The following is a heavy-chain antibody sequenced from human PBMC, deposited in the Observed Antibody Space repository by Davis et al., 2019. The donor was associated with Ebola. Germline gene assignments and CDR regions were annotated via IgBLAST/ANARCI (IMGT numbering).Heavy chain of an antibody. Sequence: ASVKVSCKASGHTFSDFFMHWIRQAPGQGLEWMGKINPLGGVTTYARKFEGRVTMTRDTYASTVYMELRSLRSEDTAVYYCARGRCNSGACYRLTVSFDYWGQGTPVSVSS. CDR3: ARGRCNSGACYRLTVSFDY. J-gene: IGHJ4*02. V-gene: IGHV1-46*01. D-gene: IGHD2/OR15-2a*01. CDR1: GHTFSDFF. CDR2: INPLGGVT.